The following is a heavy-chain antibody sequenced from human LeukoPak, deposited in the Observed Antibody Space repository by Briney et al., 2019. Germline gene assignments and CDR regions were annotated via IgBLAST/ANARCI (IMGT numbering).Heavy chain of an antibody. J-gene: IGHJ4*02. V-gene: IGHV1-69*13. Sequence: ASVKVSCKASGGTFSSYAISWVRQAPGQGLEWMGGIIPIFGTANYAQKFQGRVTITADESTSTAYMELSSLRSEDTAVYYCARGVWSGYYTYQYYFDYWGQGTLVTVSS. CDR3: ARGVWSGYYTYQYYFDY. CDR1: GGTFSSYA. D-gene: IGHD3-3*01. CDR2: IIPIFGTA.